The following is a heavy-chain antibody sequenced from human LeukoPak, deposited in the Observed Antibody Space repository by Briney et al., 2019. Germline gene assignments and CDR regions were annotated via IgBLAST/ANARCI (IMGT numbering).Heavy chain of an antibody. V-gene: IGHV3-23*01. CDR3: AKCGNSGCHLIDY. D-gene: IGHD5-12*01. CDR2: ISGRTGST. Sequence: PGGSLTLSCAASGFTFSTNAMSWVRQAPGKGLEWVSAISGRTGSTYYSDSVKGPCTIPRDNSKSTLYLQMDSLRAEDTAVYYCAKCGNSGCHLIDYWGQGTLVTVSS. CDR1: GFTFSTNA. J-gene: IGHJ4*02.